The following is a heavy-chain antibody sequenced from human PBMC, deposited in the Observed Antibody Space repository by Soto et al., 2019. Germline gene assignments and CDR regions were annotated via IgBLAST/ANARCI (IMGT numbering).Heavy chain of an antibody. Sequence: SXRLSCAGPGLSFGTYTVNWFLQAPGMGLEWVSGLSDSVGTTHYAYSVKGRFTISRDKSKNTLYLQMNKLRAEDTAVYYCAKNLTGGRLQSPFDIWGQGTQVTVSS. CDR1: GLSFGTYT. CDR3: AKNLTGGRLQSPFDI. D-gene: IGHD3-9*01. CDR2: LSDSVGTT. J-gene: IGHJ4*02. V-gene: IGHV3-23*01.